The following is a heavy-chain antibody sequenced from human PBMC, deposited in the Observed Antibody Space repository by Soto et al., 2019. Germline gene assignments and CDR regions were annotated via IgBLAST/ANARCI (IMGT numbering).Heavy chain of an antibody. CDR2: IWYDGRNK. D-gene: IGHD2-15*01. CDR1: GFTFSSSG. V-gene: IGHV3-33*01. J-gene: IGHJ6*02. CDR3: AIDPSDVVADTLVYYGMDV. Sequence: QVQLVESGGGVVQPGRSLRLSCAASGFTFSSSGMHWVRQAPGKGLEWVAVIWYDGRNKYYADSVKGRFTISRDNSKNTLYLQMNSQSAEDTAVYYCAIDPSDVVADTLVYYGMDVWGQGTTVTVSS.